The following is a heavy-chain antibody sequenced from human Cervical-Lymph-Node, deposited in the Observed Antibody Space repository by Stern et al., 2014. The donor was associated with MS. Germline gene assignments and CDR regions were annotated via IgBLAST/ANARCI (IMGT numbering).Heavy chain of an antibody. CDR1: GGTFTSYS. CDR2: ISPMVAIP. Sequence: QAQLVESGAEVKKPGSSVKVSCTASGGTFTSYSISWVRQAPGQGLEWMGRISPMVAIPNYAQKVQGRVRIIADESTSTVSMELSSLRSEDTAVYYCARHRYSRSPGEFDPWGQGTLVTVSS. CDR3: ARHRYSRSPGEFDP. J-gene: IGHJ5*02. V-gene: IGHV1-69*01. D-gene: IGHD6-6*01.